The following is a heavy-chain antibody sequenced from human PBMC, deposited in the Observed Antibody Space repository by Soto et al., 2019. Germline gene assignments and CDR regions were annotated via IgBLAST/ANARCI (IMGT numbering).Heavy chain of an antibody. CDR1: GASVSNYY. D-gene: IGHD6-19*01. V-gene: IGHV4-4*07. CDR3: ATDRASGVAVSGNFEY. CDR2: IHSGGAT. J-gene: IGHJ4*02. Sequence: QVQLQESGPGLVKPSETLYLTCTVFGASVSNYYWTWIRQPAGKGLEWIGRIHSGGATNFNPSFKSRVTMSVDTSKGQFSLMLKSVTAADTARYFCATDRASGVAVSGNFEYWGQGTLVTVSS.